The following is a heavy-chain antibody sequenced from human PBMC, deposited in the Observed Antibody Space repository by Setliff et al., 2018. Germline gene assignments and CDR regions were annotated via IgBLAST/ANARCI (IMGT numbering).Heavy chain of an antibody. D-gene: IGHD3-22*01. J-gene: IGHJ3*02. CDR2: IYHSGSA. CDR1: GGSISGSNYY. CDR3: ARGDSSGYLINTHDAFDI. Sequence: PSETLSLTCTVSGGSISGSNYYWGWIRQPPGKGLEWLGTIYHSGSAYYNPSLKSRVTISVDTSKNQFSLKLSSLTAADTAVYYCARGDSSGYLINTHDAFDIWGQGTMVTVSS. V-gene: IGHV4-39*07.